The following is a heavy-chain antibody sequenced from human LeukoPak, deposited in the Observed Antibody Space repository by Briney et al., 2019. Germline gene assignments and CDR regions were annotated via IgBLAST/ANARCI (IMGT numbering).Heavy chain of an antibody. D-gene: IGHD6-13*01. J-gene: IGHJ5*02. V-gene: IGHV4-38-2*02. CDR3: ARAEAGRGRYWFDP. Sequence: SETLSLTCTVSGYSISSGYYWGWIRQPPGKGLEWIGSIYHSGSTYYNPSLKSRVTISVDTSKNQFSLKLSSVTAADTAVYYCARAEAGRGRYWFDPWGQGTLVTVSS. CDR1: GYSISSGYY. CDR2: IYHSGST.